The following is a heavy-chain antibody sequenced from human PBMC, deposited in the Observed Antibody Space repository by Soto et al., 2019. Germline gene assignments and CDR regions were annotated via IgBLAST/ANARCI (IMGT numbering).Heavy chain of an antibody. D-gene: IGHD6-19*01. CDR3: ARVLSGAAYYYYGMDV. J-gene: IGHJ6*02. CDR1: GGTFSSYT. CDR2: IIPILGIA. V-gene: IGHV1-69*02. Sequence: ASVKVSCKASGGTFSSYTISWVRQAPGQGLEWMGRIIPILGIANYAQKFQGRVTITADKSTSTAYMELSSLRSEDTAVYYCARVLSGAAYYYYGMDVWGQGTTVIVSS.